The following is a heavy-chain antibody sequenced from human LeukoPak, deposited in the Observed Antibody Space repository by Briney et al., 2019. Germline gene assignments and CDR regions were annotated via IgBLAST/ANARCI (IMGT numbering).Heavy chain of an antibody. D-gene: IGHD6-19*01. CDR1: GFTFSSYA. CDR3: VKDEWRIAVAQFDY. CDR2: ISSNGGST. Sequence: GGSLRLSCSASGFTFSSYAMHWVRQAPGKGLEYVSAISSNGGSTYYADSVKGRFTISRDNSKNTLYLQMSSLKAEDTAVYYCVKDEWRIAVAQFDYWGQGTLVTVSS. J-gene: IGHJ4*02. V-gene: IGHV3-64D*06.